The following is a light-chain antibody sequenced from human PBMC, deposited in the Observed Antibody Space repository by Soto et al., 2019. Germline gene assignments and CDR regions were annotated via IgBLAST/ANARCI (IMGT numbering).Light chain of an antibody. V-gene: IGLV2-11*01. CDR2: DVS. CDR3: CSYAGSPYV. CDR1: SSDVGGYNY. J-gene: IGLJ1*01. Sequence: QSALTQPRSVSGFPGQSGTISRTGTSSDVGGYNYVSWYQQHPGKAPKVMIYDVSKRPSGVPDRFSGSKSGNTASLTISGLQAEDEADYYCCSYAGSPYVFGTGTKLTVL.